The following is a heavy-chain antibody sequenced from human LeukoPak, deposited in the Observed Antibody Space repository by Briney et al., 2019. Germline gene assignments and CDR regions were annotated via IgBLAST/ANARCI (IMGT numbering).Heavy chain of an antibody. CDR2: IYYSGST. Sequence: PSETLSLTCTVSGGSISSYYWSWIRQPPGKGLGWIGYIYYSGSTNYNPSLKSRVTISVDTSKNQFSLKLSSVTAADTAVYYCARGRDGYSYFDYWGQGTLVTVSS. CDR1: GGSISSYY. J-gene: IGHJ4*02. D-gene: IGHD5-24*01. CDR3: ARGRDGYSYFDY. V-gene: IGHV4-59*01.